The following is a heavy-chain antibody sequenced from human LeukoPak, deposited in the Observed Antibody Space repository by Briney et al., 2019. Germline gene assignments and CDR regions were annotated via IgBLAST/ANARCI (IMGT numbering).Heavy chain of an antibody. CDR2: VKSTGGST. J-gene: IGHJ4*02. CDR3: TTERGGSYNDC. Sequence: GASVKVSCEASGYTFTSYYMHWVRQAPGQGLEWVGLVKSTGGSTTYAQKFQGRVTMTRDTSTSTFYMELSSLRSEDTAVYYCTTERGGSYNDCWGQGTLVTVSS. D-gene: IGHD1-26*01. CDR1: GYTFTSYY. V-gene: IGHV1-46*01.